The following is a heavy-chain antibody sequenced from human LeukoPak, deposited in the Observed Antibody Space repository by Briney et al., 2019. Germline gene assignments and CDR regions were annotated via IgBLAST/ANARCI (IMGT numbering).Heavy chain of an antibody. J-gene: IGHJ4*02. D-gene: IGHD6-19*01. Sequence: GGSLRLSCAASGVTFSKYWMLWVRQAPGKGLESVSRINTDGTVTTYADSVKGRFTVSRDNADNTMFLQMNSVGDEDTAVYYCATKQWLAPPPDSWGQGTPVTVSS. CDR2: INTDGTVT. V-gene: IGHV3-74*01. CDR3: ATKQWLAPPPDS. CDR1: GVTFSKYW.